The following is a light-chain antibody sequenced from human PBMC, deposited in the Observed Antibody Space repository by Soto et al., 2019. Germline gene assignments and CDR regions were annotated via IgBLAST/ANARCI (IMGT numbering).Light chain of an antibody. CDR3: QQSYSTPQT. Sequence: DIQMTQSPSTLSASVGDRVTLTCRASQSISFYLNWYQQKPGKAPKLLIYAASSLQSGVPSRFSGSGSGTDFTLTISSLQPEDFATYYCQQSYSTPQTFGQGTKVDI. CDR1: QSISFY. CDR2: AAS. J-gene: IGKJ1*01. V-gene: IGKV1-39*01.